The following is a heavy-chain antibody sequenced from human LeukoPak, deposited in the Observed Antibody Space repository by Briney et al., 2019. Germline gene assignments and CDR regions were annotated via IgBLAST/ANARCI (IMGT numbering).Heavy chain of an antibody. D-gene: IGHD2-15*01. CDR3: ARFRTCGGSCYLWFDP. V-gene: IGHV4-31*03. J-gene: IGHJ5*02. Sequence: PSETLSLTCTVSGGSISSGGYYWSWIRQHPGKGLEWIGYIYYSGSTYYNPSLKSRVTISVDTSKNQFSLKLSSVTAADTAVYYRARFRTCGGSCYLWFDPWGQGTLVTVSS. CDR1: GGSISSGGYY. CDR2: IYYSGST.